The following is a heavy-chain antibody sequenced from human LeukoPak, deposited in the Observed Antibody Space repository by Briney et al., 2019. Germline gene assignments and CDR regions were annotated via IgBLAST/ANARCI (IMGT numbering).Heavy chain of an antibody. J-gene: IGHJ4*02. CDR1: GFTFSSYA. CDR3: AKAGSLAAYYYGSGSYEFDY. CDR2: ISGSGGST. D-gene: IGHD3-10*01. Sequence: GGSLRLSCAASGFTFSSYAMSWVRQAPGKGLEWVSAISGSGGSTYYADSVKGRFTISRDNSKNTLYLQMSSLRAEDTAVYYCAKAGSLAAYYYGSGSYEFDYWGQGTLVTVPS. V-gene: IGHV3-23*01.